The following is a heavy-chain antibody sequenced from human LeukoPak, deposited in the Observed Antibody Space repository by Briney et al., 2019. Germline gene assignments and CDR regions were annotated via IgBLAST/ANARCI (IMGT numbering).Heavy chain of an antibody. Sequence: GGSLRLFCAASGFHFSNPGMSWAGQAPAEGLEGVAGIRGGGAKQHYADHVKSRLTISRDNSQKTLYLQMKSLRDHATALYFWLRWIGYGDYWGQGNLVTVSS. J-gene: IGHJ4*02. V-gene: IGHV3-23*01. D-gene: IGHD5-12*01. CDR1: GFHFSNPG. CDR3: LRWIGYGDY. CDR2: IRGGGAKQ.